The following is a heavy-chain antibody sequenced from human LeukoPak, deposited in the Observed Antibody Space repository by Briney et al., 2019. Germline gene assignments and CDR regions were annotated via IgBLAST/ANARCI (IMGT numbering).Heavy chain of an antibody. CDR3: ARGGPRQERRMDYYYYYYMDV. V-gene: IGHV1-2*02. D-gene: IGHD1-1*01. CDR1: GYTFTGYY. Sequence: GASVKVSCKASGYTFTGYYMHWVRQAPGQGLEWMGWINPNSGGTNYAQKFQGRVTMTRDTSISTAYMELSRLRSDDTAVYYCARGGPRQERRMDYYYYYYMDVWGKGTTVTVSS. CDR2: INPNSGGT. J-gene: IGHJ6*03.